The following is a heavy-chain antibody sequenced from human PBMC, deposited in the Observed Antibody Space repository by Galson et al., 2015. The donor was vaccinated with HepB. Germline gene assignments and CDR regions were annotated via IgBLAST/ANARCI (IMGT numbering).Heavy chain of an antibody. CDR3: TTTVAGTLYWYFDL. J-gene: IGHJ2*01. Sequence: SLRLSCAASGFTFSSYAMSWVRQAPGKGLEWVSAISGSGGSTYYADSVKGRFTISRDNSKNTLYLQMNSLRAEDTAVYYCTTTVAGTLYWYFDLWGRGTLVTVSS. CDR1: GFTFSSYA. D-gene: IGHD6-19*01. V-gene: IGHV3-23*01. CDR2: ISGSGGST.